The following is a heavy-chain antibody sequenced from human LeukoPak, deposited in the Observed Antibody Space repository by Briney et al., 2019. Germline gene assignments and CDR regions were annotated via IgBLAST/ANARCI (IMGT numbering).Heavy chain of an antibody. D-gene: IGHD1-26*01. Sequence: TGGSLRLSCAASGFTFSSYGMHWVRQAPDKGLEWVALIWYDGSNKYYADSVKGRFTISRDNSKNTLYLQMNSLRVEDTAVYYCAKDSGYYYYYMDVWGKGTTVTVSS. CDR1: GFTFSSYG. CDR3: AKDSGYYYYYMDV. CDR2: IWYDGSNK. V-gene: IGHV3-33*06. J-gene: IGHJ6*03.